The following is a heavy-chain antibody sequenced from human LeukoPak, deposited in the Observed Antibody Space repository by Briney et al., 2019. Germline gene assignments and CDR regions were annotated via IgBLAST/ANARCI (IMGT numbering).Heavy chain of an antibody. V-gene: IGHV3-33*01. J-gene: IGHJ4*02. Sequence: PGGSLRLSCAASGFTFSSYGMHWVRQAPGKGLEWVAVIWYDGSNKYYADSVKGRFTISRDNSKNTLYLQMNSLRAEDTAVYYCARDVLDYGYIDYWGQGTLVTVSS. D-gene: IGHD4/OR15-4a*01. CDR3: ARDVLDYGYIDY. CDR2: IWYDGSNK. CDR1: GFTFSSYG.